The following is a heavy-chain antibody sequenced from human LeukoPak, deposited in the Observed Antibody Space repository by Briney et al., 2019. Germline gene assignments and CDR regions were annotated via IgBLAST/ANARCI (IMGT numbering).Heavy chain of an antibody. CDR2: VNTDGSST. Sequence: GGSLRLSCAASGFTFSSYWMHWVRQAPGKGLVWVSRVNTDGSSTRYADSVKGRSTISRDNAKNTLYLQMNSLRAEDTAVYYCARERPRYCSGGSCYSYYFDYWGQGTLVTVSS. CDR3: ARERPRYCSGGSCYSYYFDY. V-gene: IGHV3-74*01. D-gene: IGHD2-15*01. J-gene: IGHJ4*02. CDR1: GFTFSSYW.